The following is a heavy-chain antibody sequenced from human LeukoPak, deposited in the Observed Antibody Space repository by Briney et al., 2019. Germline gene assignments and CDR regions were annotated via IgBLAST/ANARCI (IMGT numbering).Heavy chain of an antibody. V-gene: IGHV4-34*01. Sequence: KSSETLSLTCAVYGGSFSGYYWGWIRQPPGKGLEWIGSIYHSGSTYYNPSLKSRVTISVDTSKNQFSLKLSSVTAADTAVYYCARGALGGWYSSSLSIDYWGQGTLVTVSS. CDR1: GGSFSGYY. CDR3: ARGALGGWYSSSLSIDY. CDR2: IYHSGST. D-gene: IGHD6-19*01. J-gene: IGHJ4*02.